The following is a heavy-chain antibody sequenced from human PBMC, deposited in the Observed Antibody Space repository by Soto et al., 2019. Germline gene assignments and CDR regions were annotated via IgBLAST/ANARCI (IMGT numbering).Heavy chain of an antibody. J-gene: IGHJ6*02. Sequence: SVKVSCKASGGTFSSYAISWVRQAPGQGLEWMGGIIPIFGTANYAQKFQGRVTITADESTSTAYMQLSSLRSEDTAVYYCARVLRFLEWLSPNYYGMDVWGQGTTVTVSS. CDR2: IIPIFGTA. D-gene: IGHD3-3*01. V-gene: IGHV1-69*13. CDR3: ARVLRFLEWLSPNYYGMDV. CDR1: GGTFSSYA.